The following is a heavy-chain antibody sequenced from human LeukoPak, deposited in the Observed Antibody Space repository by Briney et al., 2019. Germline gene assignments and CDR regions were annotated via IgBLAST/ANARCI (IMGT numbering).Heavy chain of an antibody. D-gene: IGHD4-17*01. Sequence: GGSLRLSCEASGFTFNTYSMNWARQAPGKGLEWVSSIDSSGGYMFYADSVKGRFIISRDNAKDSLYLQMNSLRAEDTAVYYCAKALGDYGGFDYWGQGTLVTVSS. CDR2: IDSSGGYM. V-gene: IGHV3-21*04. CDR1: GFTFNTYS. CDR3: AKALGDYGGFDY. J-gene: IGHJ4*02.